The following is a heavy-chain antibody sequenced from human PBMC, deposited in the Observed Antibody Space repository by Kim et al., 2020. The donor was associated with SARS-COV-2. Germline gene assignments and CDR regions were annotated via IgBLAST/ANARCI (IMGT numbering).Heavy chain of an antibody. CDR1: GFTFSPYW. J-gene: IGHJ3*02. D-gene: IGHD3-10*01. V-gene: IGHV3-74*01. CDR2: INSDGSRI. Sequence: GGSLRLSCAVSGFTFSPYWMHWVRQAPGKGLMWVSHINSDGSRIIYADSVKGRFTISRDNAKNTLYLQLNSLRADDTAVYFCARDRGLPDAFDIWGQGT. CDR3: ARDRGLPDAFDI.